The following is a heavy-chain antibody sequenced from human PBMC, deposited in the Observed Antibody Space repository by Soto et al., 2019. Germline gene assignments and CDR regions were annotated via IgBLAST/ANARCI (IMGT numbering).Heavy chain of an antibody. CDR2: ISAYNGNT. J-gene: IGHJ4*02. V-gene: IGHV1-18*01. CDR3: ARETYYYDSSGYHIPFDY. CDR1: GYTFTSYG. Sequence: GASVKVSCKASGYTFTSYGISWVRQAPGQGLEWMGWISAYNGNTNYAQKLQGRVTMTTDTSTSTAYMELRSLRSDDTAVFYCARETYYYDSSGYHIPFDYWGQGTLVTVSS. D-gene: IGHD3-22*01.